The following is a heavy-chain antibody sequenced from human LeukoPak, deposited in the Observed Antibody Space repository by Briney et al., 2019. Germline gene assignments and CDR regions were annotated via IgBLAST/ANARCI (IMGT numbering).Heavy chain of an antibody. V-gene: IGHV3-23*01. CDR2: ISNSGDST. CDR1: RFAFSSYA. CDR3: VKDRCDRATCPEV. D-gene: IGHD1-14*01. Sequence: GGSLRLSCAASRFAFSSYAMGWARQTPGEGLQWVSGISNSGDSTYYLDSVKGRFTISRDNSKNTLHLQMSSLRAEDTALYYCVKDRCDRATCPEVWGQGTLVTVSS. J-gene: IGHJ4*02.